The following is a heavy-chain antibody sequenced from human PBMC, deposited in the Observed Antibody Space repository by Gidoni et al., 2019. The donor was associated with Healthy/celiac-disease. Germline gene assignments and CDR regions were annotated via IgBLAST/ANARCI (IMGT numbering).Heavy chain of an antibody. CDR1: GFTFSNAW. D-gene: IGHD3-3*01. V-gene: IGHV3-15*01. CDR3: TTDRDDFPMDV. CDR2: SKSKTDGGTT. Sequence: EVQLVESGGGLVKPGGSLRLSCAASGFTFSNAWMSWVRQAPGKGLEWVGRSKSKTDGGTTDYAAPVKGRFTISRDDSKNTLYLQMNSLKTEDTAVYYCTTDRDDFPMDVWGQGTTVTVSS. J-gene: IGHJ6*02.